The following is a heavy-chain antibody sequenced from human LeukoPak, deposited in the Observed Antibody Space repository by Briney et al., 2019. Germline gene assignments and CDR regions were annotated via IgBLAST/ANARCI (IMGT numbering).Heavy chain of an antibody. CDR2: ISGSGGST. Sequence: PGGSLRLSCAASGFTFNSYAMSWVRQAPGKGLEWVSAISGSGGSTYYADSVKGRFTISRDNSKNTLYLQMNSLRAEDTAVYYCAKDRDLDTGSFDYWGQGTLVTVSS. J-gene: IGHJ4*02. V-gene: IGHV3-23*01. CDR1: GFTFNSYA. D-gene: IGHD2-15*01. CDR3: AKDRDLDTGSFDY.